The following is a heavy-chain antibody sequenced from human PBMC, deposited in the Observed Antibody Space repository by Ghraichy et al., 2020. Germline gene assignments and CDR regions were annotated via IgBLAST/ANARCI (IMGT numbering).Heavy chain of an antibody. CDR1: GFTFDDYA. D-gene: IGHD7-27*01. Sequence: GGSLRLSCAASGFTFDDYAMHWVRQAPGKGLEWVSGISWDSGSIDYADSVKGRFTISRDNAKNSLYLQMNSLRAEDTALYYCAKPGDPYYYYYYMDVWGKGTTVTVSS. J-gene: IGHJ6*03. V-gene: IGHV3-9*01. CDR3: AKPGDPYYYYYYMDV. CDR2: ISWDSGSI.